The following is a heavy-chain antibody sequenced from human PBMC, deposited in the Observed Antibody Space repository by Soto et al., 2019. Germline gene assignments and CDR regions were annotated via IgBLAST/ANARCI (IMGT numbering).Heavy chain of an antibody. CDR1: GFSLNNARMG. CDR3: ARLYYDSSGYYRGPVDY. D-gene: IGHD3-22*01. CDR2: IFSNDEK. Sequence: QVTLKESGPVLVKPTETLTLTCTVSGFSLNNARMGVSWIRQPPGKALEWLAHIFSNDEKSYSTSLKRRLTISKDTSKSQVVLTMTNMDPVDAATYYCARLYYDSSGYYRGPVDYWGQGALVTVSS. V-gene: IGHV2-26*01. J-gene: IGHJ4*02.